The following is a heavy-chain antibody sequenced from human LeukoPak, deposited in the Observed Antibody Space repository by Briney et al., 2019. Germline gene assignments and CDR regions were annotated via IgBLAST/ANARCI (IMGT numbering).Heavy chain of an antibody. CDR2: IYSGGRS. CDR3: ARESNSGYYLSY. CDR1: GFNVSSNY. J-gene: IGHJ4*02. D-gene: IGHD3-22*01. V-gene: IGHV3-66*01. Sequence: PGGSLRLSCAASGFNVSSNYMSWVRQAPGKGLEWVSVIYSGGRSYYADSVKGRFTISRDNSKNTLYLQMNSLRVEETAVYYCARESNSGYYLSYWGQGTLVTVSS.